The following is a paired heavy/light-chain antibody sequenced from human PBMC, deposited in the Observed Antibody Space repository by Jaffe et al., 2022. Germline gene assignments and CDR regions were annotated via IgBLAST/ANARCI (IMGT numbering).Heavy chain of an antibody. CDR1: GYSISSGYY. CDR3: ARRLHDSHAYPPPDGFDI. J-gene: IGHJ3*02. D-gene: IGHD3-16*01. CDR2: IYHSGST. V-gene: IGHV4-38-2*01. Sequence: VQLQESGPGLVKPSETLSLTCAVSGYSISSGYYWGWIRQPPGKGLEWIGNIYHSGSTYYNPSLKSRVTMSVDTSKNHFSLKLSSVTAADTALYYCARRLHDSHAYPPPDGFDIWGQGTKVTVSS.
Light chain of an antibody. Sequence: QSVLTQPPSVSAAPGQKVTISCSGSSSNIGTNSVSWYQQLPGTAPKLLIYEDNKRPSVIPDRFSGSKSGTSATLGITGLQTGDAADYYCGTWDTSLSSGVFGGGTKLTVL. CDR2: EDN. V-gene: IGLV1-51*02. CDR3: GTWDTSLSSGV. J-gene: IGLJ3*02. CDR1: SSNIGTNS.